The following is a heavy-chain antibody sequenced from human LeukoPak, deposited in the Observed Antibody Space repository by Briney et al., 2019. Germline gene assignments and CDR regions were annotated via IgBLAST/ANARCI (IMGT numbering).Heavy chain of an antibody. Sequence: GGSLRLSCAASGFMFSSNWMSWVRLAPGKGLEWVANIKEDGTETYYVDSVMGRLTISRDNAKNSLYLQMNSLRVEDTAVYYCAKEGRSLQTYWGQGTLVTVSS. CDR1: GFMFSSNW. J-gene: IGHJ4*02. V-gene: IGHV3-7*01. CDR2: IKEDGTET. CDR3: AKEGRSLQTY. D-gene: IGHD5-24*01.